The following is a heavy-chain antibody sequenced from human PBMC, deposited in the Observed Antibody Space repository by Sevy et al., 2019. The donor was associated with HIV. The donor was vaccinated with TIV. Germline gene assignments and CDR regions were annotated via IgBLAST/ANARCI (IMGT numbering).Heavy chain of an antibody. Sequence: SETLSLTCTVSGGSISSYYRSWIRQPPGKGLEWIGYIYYSGSTNYNPSLKSRVTISVDTSKNQFSLKLSSVTAADTAVYYCARGGGYCSSTSCYGSLDYWGQGTLVTVSS. D-gene: IGHD2-2*01. CDR1: GGSISSYY. J-gene: IGHJ4*02. CDR2: IYYSGST. CDR3: ARGGGYCSSTSCYGSLDY. V-gene: IGHV4-59*01.